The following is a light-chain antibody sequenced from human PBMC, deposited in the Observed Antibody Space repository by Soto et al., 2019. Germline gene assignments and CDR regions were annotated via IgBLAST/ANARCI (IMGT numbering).Light chain of an antibody. V-gene: IGKV3-15*01. J-gene: IGKJ1*01. CDR2: DAS. CDR1: QRICVY. Sequence: DIQMTQSPASLSASLGETATLSCRASQRICVYLAWYQQKPGQAPRLLIYDASTMATGVPARFSGSGSGTDFTLTISSLQSEDIAFFYCQQYDSCPLTFGQGTKVEIK. CDR3: QQYDSCPLT.